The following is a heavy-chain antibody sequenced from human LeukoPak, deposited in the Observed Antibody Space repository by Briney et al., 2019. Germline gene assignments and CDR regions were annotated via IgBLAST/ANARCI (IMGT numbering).Heavy chain of an antibody. J-gene: IGHJ4*02. D-gene: IGHD6-19*01. CDR3: ARGSGWYFVY. CDR1: GDSVSSGSSY. V-gene: IGHV4-61*01. Sequence: PSETLSLTCTVTGDSVSSGSSYWSWIRQPPGKGLEWIGYIYHSESTNYNPSLKNRVTISLDTSKNQFSLKLSSVTAADTAVYYCARGSGWYFVYWGQGTLVTVSS. CDR2: IYHSEST.